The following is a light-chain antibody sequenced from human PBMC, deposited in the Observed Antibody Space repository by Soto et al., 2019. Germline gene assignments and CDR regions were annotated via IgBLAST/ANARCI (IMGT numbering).Light chain of an antibody. CDR2: EVS. CDR1: SSDVGGYNY. CDR3: SSYTSSSTNYV. J-gene: IGLJ1*01. Sequence: QSALTQPASVSGSPGQSITIYCTGTSSDVGGYNYVSWYQQHPGKAPKLMIYEVSNRPSGVSNRFSGSKSGNTASLTISGLQAEDEADYYCSSYTSSSTNYVFGTGTKLTVL. V-gene: IGLV2-14*01.